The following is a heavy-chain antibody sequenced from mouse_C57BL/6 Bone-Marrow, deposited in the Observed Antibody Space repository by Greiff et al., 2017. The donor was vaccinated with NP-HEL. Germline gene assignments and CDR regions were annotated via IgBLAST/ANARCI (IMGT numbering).Heavy chain of an antibody. Sequence: VQLKQSGPVLVKPGASVKMSCKASGYTFTDYYMNWVKQSHGKSLEWIGVINPYNGGTSYNQKFKGKATLTVDKSSSTAYMELNSLTSEDSAVYYCARLYYGSSWYFDVWGTGTTVTVSS. CDR2: INPYNGGT. J-gene: IGHJ1*03. V-gene: IGHV1-19*01. CDR3: ARLYYGSSWYFDV. CDR1: GYTFTDYY. D-gene: IGHD1-1*01.